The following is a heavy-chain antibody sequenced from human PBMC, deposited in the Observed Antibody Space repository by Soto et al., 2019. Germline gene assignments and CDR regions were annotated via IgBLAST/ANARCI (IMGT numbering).Heavy chain of an antibody. CDR1: GFTFRSNW. V-gene: IGHV3-7*03. CDR2: IKQDGSEK. CDR3: ATSGGGWLQPPV. D-gene: IGHD5-12*01. Sequence: GGSLRLSCAASGFTFRSNWMSWVRQAPGKGLEWVANIKQDGSEKYYVDSVKGRFTISRDNAKNSLYLQMNSLRAEDTAVYYCATSGGGWLQPPVWGQGTLVTVSS. J-gene: IGHJ4*02.